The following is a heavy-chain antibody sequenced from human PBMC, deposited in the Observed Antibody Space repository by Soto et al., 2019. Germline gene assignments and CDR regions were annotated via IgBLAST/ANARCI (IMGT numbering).Heavy chain of an antibody. CDR1: GFTFSSSA. D-gene: IGHD5-18*01. CDR3: ARDSGYSYGPLDY. CDR2: ISGSGGST. Sequence: GGSLRLSCAASGFTFSSSAMTWVRQAPGEELEWVSAISGSGGSTFYADSVKGRFTISRDNSKNTLYLQMNSLRAEDTAVYYCARDSGYSYGPLDYWGQGTLVTVSS. J-gene: IGHJ4*02. V-gene: IGHV3-23*01.